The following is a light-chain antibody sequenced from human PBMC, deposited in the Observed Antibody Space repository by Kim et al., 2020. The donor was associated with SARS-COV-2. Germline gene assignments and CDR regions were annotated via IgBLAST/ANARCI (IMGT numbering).Light chain of an antibody. CDR3: QQYYNYLST. V-gene: IGKV1-8*01. CDR2: AAS. CDR1: QDISSY. Sequence: ASTGDRVTITCRASQDISSYLAWYQQKPGKAPKLLIYAASTLQSGVPARFSGSGSGTDFTLTISCLQSEDFATYYCQQYYNYLSTFGQGTKVDIK. J-gene: IGKJ1*01.